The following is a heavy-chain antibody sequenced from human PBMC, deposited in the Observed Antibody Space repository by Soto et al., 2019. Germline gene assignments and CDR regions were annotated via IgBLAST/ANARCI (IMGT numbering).Heavy chain of an antibody. CDR3: AKPDHYYDSSGYCAPFDY. J-gene: IGHJ4*02. V-gene: IGHV3-23*01. D-gene: IGHD3-22*01. CDR1: GFTFSSHA. CDR2: ISDSGAGA. Sequence: EVQLLESGGDLVQPGGSLRLSCAASGFTFSSHAMNWVRQAPGKGLEWVSSISDSGAGAYYADSVKGRFTISRDNSKNTLFLQMNSLRAEDTAVYYCAKPDHYYDSSGYCAPFDYWGQGSLVTVSS.